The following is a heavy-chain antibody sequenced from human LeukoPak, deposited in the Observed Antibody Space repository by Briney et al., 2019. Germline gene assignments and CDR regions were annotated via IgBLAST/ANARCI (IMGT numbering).Heavy chain of an antibody. CDR2: ISSSSSYI. Sequence: PGGSLRLSCLTSGFTFVNASMSWVRQAPGKGLEWVSSISSSSSYIYYADSVKGRFTISRDNAKNSLYLQMNSLRAEDMAVYYCARDRGRDIVVVPAAMIVPHHDAFDIWGQGTMVTVSS. CDR1: GFTFVNAS. D-gene: IGHD2-2*01. CDR3: ARDRGRDIVVVPAAMIVPHHDAFDI. J-gene: IGHJ3*02. V-gene: IGHV3-21*01.